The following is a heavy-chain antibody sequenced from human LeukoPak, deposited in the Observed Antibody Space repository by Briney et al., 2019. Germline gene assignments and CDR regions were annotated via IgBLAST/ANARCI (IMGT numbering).Heavy chain of an antibody. CDR1: GCTFSRYA. CDR2: IIPIFGTA. Sequence: GASVTVSCTASGCTFSRYAISWVRQAPAQGLEWMGGIIPIFGTANYAQKFQGRVTITTDGSTSTAYMELSRLRSDDTAGYYCARGTQLLYRPVYYWGQGALGTVSS. V-gene: IGHV1-69*05. CDR3: ARGTQLLYRPVYY. J-gene: IGHJ4*02. D-gene: IGHD2-2*02.